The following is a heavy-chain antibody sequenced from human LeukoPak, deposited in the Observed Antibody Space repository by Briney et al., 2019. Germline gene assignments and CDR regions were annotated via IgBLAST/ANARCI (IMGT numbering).Heavy chain of an antibody. CDR1: GFTFSSYG. Sequence: PGGSLRLSCAASGFTFSSYGMHWVRQAPGKGLEWVAVISYDGSNKYYADSVKGRFTISRDNSKNTLYLQMNSLRAEDTAVYYCAKDLEAGSPSDYWGQGTLVTVSS. CDR2: ISYDGSNK. J-gene: IGHJ4*02. V-gene: IGHV3-30*18. D-gene: IGHD3-10*01. CDR3: AKDLEAGSPSDY.